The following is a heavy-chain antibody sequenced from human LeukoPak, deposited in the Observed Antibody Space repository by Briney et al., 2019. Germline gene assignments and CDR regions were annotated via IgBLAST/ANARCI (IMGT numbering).Heavy chain of an antibody. D-gene: IGHD1-26*01. CDR2: IWRDSSNK. Sequence: GGSLRLSCAASGFNFDEYAMHWIRQAPGKGLEWGSVIWRDSSNKYYADSVKGRFTVSRDNSKNTLNLQMDSLRVADTAVYYCARHGSGSRYFDQLDLWGQGTLVTVS. CDR1: GFNFDEYA. V-gene: IGHV3-33*01. J-gene: IGHJ5*02. CDR3: ARHGSGSRYFDQLDL.